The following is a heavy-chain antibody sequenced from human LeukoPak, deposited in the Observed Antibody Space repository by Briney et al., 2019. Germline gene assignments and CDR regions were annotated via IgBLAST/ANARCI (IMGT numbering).Heavy chain of an antibody. J-gene: IGHJ4*02. CDR2: ISYDGSDK. CDR3: ATDRNRYYFLYYFDY. CDR1: GFTFISYG. Sequence: PGGSLRLSCAAAGFTFISYGMHWVRQAPGKGLEWVAAISYDGSDKYYGDSVKGRFTISRDNSKNTLYLQMDSLSAEDSAIYYCATDRNRYYFLYYFDYWGQGALVTVSS. V-gene: IGHV3-30*03. D-gene: IGHD2-15*01.